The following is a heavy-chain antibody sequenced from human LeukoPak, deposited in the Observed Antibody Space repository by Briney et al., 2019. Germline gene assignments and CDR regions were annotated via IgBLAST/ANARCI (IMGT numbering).Heavy chain of an antibody. V-gene: IGHV1-46*01. CDR2: INPSGGST. CDR1: GYTFTSYY. Sequence: ASVKVSCKASGYTFTSYYMHWVRQAPGQGLEWMGIINPSGGSTSYAQKFQGRVTMTRDTSTSTVYMELSSLRSEDTAVYYCARGMPPYRGYFDWLYGYYFDYWGQGTLVTVSS. CDR3: ARGMPPYRGYFDWLYGYYFDY. J-gene: IGHJ4*02. D-gene: IGHD3-9*01.